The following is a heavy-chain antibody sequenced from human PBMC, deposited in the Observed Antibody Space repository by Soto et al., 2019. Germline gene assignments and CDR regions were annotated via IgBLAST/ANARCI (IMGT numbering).Heavy chain of an antibody. CDR3: ARDFRGAHFVHARQYYYYGMDV. CDR1: GYTFTTYY. D-gene: IGHD3-10*01. Sequence: RASVKVSCKACGYTFTTYYMHWVRQAPGQGLEWMGIINPSGGSTSYAQKFQGRVTMTRDTSTSTVYMKLSSLRYEDTAVYYCARDFRGAHFVHARQYYYYGMDVGGQGTTVTV. CDR2: INPSGGST. J-gene: IGHJ6*01. V-gene: IGHV1-46*01.